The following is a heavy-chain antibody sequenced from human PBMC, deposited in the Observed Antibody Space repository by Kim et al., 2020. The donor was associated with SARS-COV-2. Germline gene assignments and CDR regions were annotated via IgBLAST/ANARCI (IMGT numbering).Heavy chain of an antibody. D-gene: IGHD3-16*01. J-gene: IGHJ4*01. CDR2: LNTFSGNT. Sequence: ASVKVSCKASGYSFTTKSISWVRQLIGRRPQWMGKLNTFSGNTDLAQPFRGRVLLTADKSTNTAYLELKSLTSDDAALYFCARDGLNWGFFDSWGQGTRVSVSS. V-gene: IGHV1-18*01. CDR1: GYSFTTKS. CDR3: ARDGLNWGFFDS.